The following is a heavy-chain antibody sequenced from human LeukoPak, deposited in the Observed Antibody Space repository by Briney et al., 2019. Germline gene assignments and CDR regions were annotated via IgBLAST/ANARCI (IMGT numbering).Heavy chain of an antibody. V-gene: IGHV2-5*02. D-gene: IGHD7-27*01. CDR1: GFSLTTSGVG. CDR2: IYWDDDK. Sequence: SGPTLVKPTQTLTLTCTFSGFSLTTSGVGVGWIRQPPGKALEWLALIYWDDDKRYSPSLKIRLTITKDTSKNQVVLKMTNMDPVDTATYYCARTLLTGGAFDVWGQGTKVTVSS. CDR3: ARTLLTGGAFDV. J-gene: IGHJ3*01.